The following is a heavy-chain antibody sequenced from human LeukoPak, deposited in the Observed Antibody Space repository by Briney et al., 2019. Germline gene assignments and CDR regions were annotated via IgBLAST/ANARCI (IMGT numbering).Heavy chain of an antibody. J-gene: IGHJ6*03. CDR2: IYYYAGCT. Sequence: SETLSLTCRVSGDSVSTKSSHWGWVRQPPGKELEWIGSIYYYAGCTYSRPSLKSRVTMSVDRSKNQFSLTLSSVTAADTGIYSCARSRIPRIAVAGTGYYYYYMDVWGKGTTVTVSS. D-gene: IGHD6-19*01. CDR1: GDSVSTKSSH. V-gene: IGHV4-39*01. CDR3: ARSRIPRIAVAGTGYYYYYMDV.